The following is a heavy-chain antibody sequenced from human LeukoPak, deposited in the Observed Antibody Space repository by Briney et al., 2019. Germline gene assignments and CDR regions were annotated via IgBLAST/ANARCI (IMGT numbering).Heavy chain of an antibody. CDR2: IYHSGGT. V-gene: IGHV4-38-2*01. CDR3: ARHNYGWPHDY. CDR1: GYSINSGYY. Sequence: SETLSLTCGVSGYSINSGYYWGWIRQPPGKGLEWSGSIYHSGGTYYNPSLKSRVTISVDTSRNQFSLRLSSVTAADTAVYYCARHNYGWPHDYWGQGTLVTVSS. J-gene: IGHJ4*02. D-gene: IGHD3-10*01.